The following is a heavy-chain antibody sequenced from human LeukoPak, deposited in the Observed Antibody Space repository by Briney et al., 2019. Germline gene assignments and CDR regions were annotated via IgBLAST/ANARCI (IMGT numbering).Heavy chain of an antibody. CDR1: GGTFSSYA. CDR2: IIPIFGTA. V-gene: IGHV1-69*13. D-gene: IGHD2-2*01. J-gene: IGHJ1*01. CDR3: ASQFCSSTSCYPEYFQH. Sequence: GASVKVSCKASGGTFSSYAISWVRQAPGQGLEWMEGIIPIFGTANYAQKFQGRVTITADESTSTAYMELSSLRSEDTAVYYCASQFCSSTSCYPEYFQHWGQGTLVTVSS.